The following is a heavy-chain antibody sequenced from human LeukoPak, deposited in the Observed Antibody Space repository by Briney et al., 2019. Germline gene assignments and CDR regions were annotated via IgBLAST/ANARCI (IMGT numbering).Heavy chain of an antibody. CDR2: ISGSGGST. CDR3: AKNTGGLPTD. CDR1: GFTFSSYG. V-gene: IGHV3-23*01. J-gene: IGHJ4*02. Sequence: GGSLRLSCAASGFTFSSYGMSWVRPAPGKGLEWVSAISGSGGSTYYADSVKGRFTISRDNSKNTVYLQMNSLRGEDAAVYYCAKNTGGLPTDWGQGTLVTVSS. D-gene: IGHD2-8*02.